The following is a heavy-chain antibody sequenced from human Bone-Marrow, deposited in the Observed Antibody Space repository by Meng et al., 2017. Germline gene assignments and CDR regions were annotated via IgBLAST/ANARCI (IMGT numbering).Heavy chain of an antibody. Sequence: VQLWGRGPVLVKPSGALARPGADSGGSSSSSNWGSWVRQPPGKGLEWIGEIYHSVSTNYNPSLKSRVTISVDKSKNQFSLKLSSVTAADTAVYYCARATYYYDSSRRNMRDLPFDYWGQGTLVTVSS. V-gene: IGHV4-4*02. J-gene: IGHJ4*02. D-gene: IGHD3-22*01. CDR3: ARATYYYDSSRRNMRDLPFDY. CDR1: GGSSSSSNW. CDR2: IYHSVST.